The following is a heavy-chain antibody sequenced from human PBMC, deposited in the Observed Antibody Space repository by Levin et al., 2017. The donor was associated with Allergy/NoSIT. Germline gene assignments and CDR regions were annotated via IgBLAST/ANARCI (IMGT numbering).Heavy chain of an antibody. Sequence: PSETLSLTCNVSGESIDTYYWSWIRQPAGKGLEWIGRLYGSGTTDYNPSLKSRVTLSGDTSKNQISLKMTSVTAADTAMYYCARFSGQWKYYYGMDVWGQGTTVTVSS. D-gene: IGHD5-12*01. J-gene: IGHJ6*02. CDR3: ARFSGQWKYYYGMDV. CDR2: LYGSGTT. CDR1: GESIDTYY. V-gene: IGHV4-4*07.